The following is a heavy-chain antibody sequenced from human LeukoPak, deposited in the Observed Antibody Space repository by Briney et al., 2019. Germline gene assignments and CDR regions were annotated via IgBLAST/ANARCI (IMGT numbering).Heavy chain of an antibody. CDR3: AKARRISPAGTDWLDP. CDR2: INPNSGGT. V-gene: IGHV1-2*02. D-gene: IGHD6-13*01. CDR1: GYSSTSYY. J-gene: IGHJ5*02. Sequence: ASVNVSCKASGYSSTSYYIHWVRQAPGQGLEWMGWINPNSGGTKYAQTFQGRVTLTRDTSVTTAYMELSSLRSDDTAVYYCAKARRISPAGTDWLDPWGQGTLVTVSS.